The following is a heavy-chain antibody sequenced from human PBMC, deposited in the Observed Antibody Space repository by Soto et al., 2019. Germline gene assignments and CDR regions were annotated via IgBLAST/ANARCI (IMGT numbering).Heavy chain of an antibody. V-gene: IGHV4-34*01. CDR2: INHSGST. D-gene: IGHD6-19*01. Sequence: SEALSLTWSLYGRSFSGYYWSWIRQPPGEGLEWVGEINHSGSTNYNPSLKSRVTISVDTSKNQFSLKLSSVTAADTAVYYCARGRVAVAVYYYYGMDVWGQGNTVTVSS. CDR1: GRSFSGYY. J-gene: IGHJ6*02. CDR3: ARGRVAVAVYYYYGMDV.